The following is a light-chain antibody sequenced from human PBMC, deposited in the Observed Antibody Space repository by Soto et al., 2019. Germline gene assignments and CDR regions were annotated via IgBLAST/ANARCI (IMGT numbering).Light chain of an antibody. CDR3: QQRSNWPRWT. CDR2: DAS. V-gene: IGKV3-11*01. CDR1: QSVSSY. Sequence: EIVLTQSPATLSLSPGERATLSCRASQSVSSYLAWYQQKPGQAPRLLIYDASNRATGIPARFSGSGSGTDFTLTISSLEHEDVAVYYCQQRSNWPRWTFGQGTKVEIK. J-gene: IGKJ1*01.